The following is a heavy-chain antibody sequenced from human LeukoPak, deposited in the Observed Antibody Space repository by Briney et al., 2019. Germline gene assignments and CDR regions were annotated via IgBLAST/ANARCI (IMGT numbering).Heavy chain of an antibody. CDR2: INYSGST. CDR3: ARTIFGVGRYFDY. J-gene: IGHJ4*02. Sequence: LETLSLTCTVSGGSISSSSYYWGWIRQPPGKGLEWIGSINYSGSTYYNPSLKSRVIISVDTPKNQFSLKVNSVTAADTAVYYCARTIFGVGRYFDYWGQGTLVTVSS. D-gene: IGHD3-3*01. V-gene: IGHV4-39*01. CDR1: GGSISSSSYY.